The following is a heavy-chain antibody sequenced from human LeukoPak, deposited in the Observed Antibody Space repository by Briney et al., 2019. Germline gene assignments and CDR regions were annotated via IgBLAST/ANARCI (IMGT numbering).Heavy chain of an antibody. D-gene: IGHD2-2*01. CDR1: GGTFSSYA. CDR2: IIPIFGTA. Sequence: SVKVSCKASGGTFSSYAISWVRQAPGQGLEWMGGIIPIFGTANYAQKFQGRVTITTDESTSTAYMELSSLRSEDTAVYYCARVGGYCSSTSCLYYFDYWGQGTLVTVSS. V-gene: IGHV1-69*05. J-gene: IGHJ4*02. CDR3: ARVGGYCSSTSCLYYFDY.